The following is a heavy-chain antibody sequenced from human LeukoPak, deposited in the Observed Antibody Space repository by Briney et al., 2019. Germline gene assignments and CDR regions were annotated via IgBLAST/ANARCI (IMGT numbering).Heavy chain of an antibody. CDR1: GFPFSGNA. CDR2: VGGDEKT. D-gene: IGHD2-21*02. CDR3: AKDLSWWVTVDY. V-gene: IGHV3-23*01. Sequence: GGSLRLSCAASGFPFSGNAMSWVRQVPGRGLEWVSGVGGDEKTHYADFVRGRFTISRDNARNTVFLQMNSLTVEDAAVYYCAKDLSWWVTVDYWGLGTTVTVSS. J-gene: IGHJ4*03.